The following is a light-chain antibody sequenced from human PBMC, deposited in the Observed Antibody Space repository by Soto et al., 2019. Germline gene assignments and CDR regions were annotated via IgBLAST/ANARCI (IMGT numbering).Light chain of an antibody. CDR3: QAWDSSTAVV. CDR2: QDS. V-gene: IGLV3-1*01. CDR1: KLGEKY. J-gene: IGLJ2*01. Sequence: SYELTQPPSVSVSPGQTASITCSGDKLGEKYACWYQQKPGQSPVLVISQDSKRPSGIPERFSGSNSGNTATLTISGTQAMDEADYYCQAWDSSTAVVFGGGTKLTVL.